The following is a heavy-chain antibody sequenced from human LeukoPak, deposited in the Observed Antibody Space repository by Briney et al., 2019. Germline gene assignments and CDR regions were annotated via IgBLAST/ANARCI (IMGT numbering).Heavy chain of an antibody. Sequence: GGSLRLSCAASGFTFSSYEMNWVRQAPGKGLEWVSYISSSGSTIYYADSVKGRFTISRDNAKNSLYLQMNSLRAEDTAVYYCARDTYSGSYYNEVYYYYYYMDVWGKGTTVTVSS. CDR3: ARDTYSGSYYNEVYYYYYYMDV. V-gene: IGHV3-48*03. J-gene: IGHJ6*03. CDR2: ISSSGSTI. CDR1: GFTFSSYE. D-gene: IGHD1-26*01.